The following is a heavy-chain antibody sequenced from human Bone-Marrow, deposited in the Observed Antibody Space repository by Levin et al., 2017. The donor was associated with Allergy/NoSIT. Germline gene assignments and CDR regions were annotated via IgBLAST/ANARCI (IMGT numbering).Heavy chain of an antibody. D-gene: IGHD3-10*01. CDR1: GGTFSSYA. V-gene: IGHV1-69*13. J-gene: IGHJ4*02. CDR2: IIPIFGTA. CDR3: ARVRHYYGSGSYSYFDY. Sequence: SVKVSCKASGGTFSSYAISWVRQAPGQGLEWMGGIIPIFGTANYAQKFQGRVTITADESTSTAYMELSSLRSEDTAVYYCARVRHYYGSGSYSYFDYWGQGTLVTVSS.